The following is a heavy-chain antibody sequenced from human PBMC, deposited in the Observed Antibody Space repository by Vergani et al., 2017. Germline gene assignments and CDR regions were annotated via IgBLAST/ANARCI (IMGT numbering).Heavy chain of an antibody. Sequence: EVQLVESGGGLVKPGGSLRLSCAASGFTFSSYSMNWVRQAPGKGLEWVSSISSSSSYIYYADSVKGRFTISRDNAKNSLYLQMNSLRAEDTGVYYCARDRCSSTSCQGYFDYWGQGTLVTVSS. V-gene: IGHV3-21*01. CDR2: ISSSSSYI. CDR1: GFTFSSYS. J-gene: IGHJ4*02. D-gene: IGHD2-2*01. CDR3: ARDRCSSTSCQGYFDY.